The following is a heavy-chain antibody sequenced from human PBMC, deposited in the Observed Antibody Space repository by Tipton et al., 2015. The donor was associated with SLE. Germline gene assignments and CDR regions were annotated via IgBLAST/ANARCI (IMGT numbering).Heavy chain of an antibody. J-gene: IGHJ2*01. D-gene: IGHD5-18*01. CDR2: IYYSGST. CDR1: GGSISSHY. CDR3: ARTPYIYGSPLCFDL. Sequence: TLSLTCTVSGGSISSHYWSWIRQPPGKGLEWIGYIYYSGSTNYNPSLKSRVTISVDTSKNQFSLKLSSVTAADTAVYYCARTPYIYGSPLCFDLWGRGTLVTVSS. V-gene: IGHV4-59*11.